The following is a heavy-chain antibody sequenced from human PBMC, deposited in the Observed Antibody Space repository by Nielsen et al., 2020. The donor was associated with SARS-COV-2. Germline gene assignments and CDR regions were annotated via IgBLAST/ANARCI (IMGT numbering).Heavy chain of an antibody. D-gene: IGHD2-15*01. CDR2: MNPNSGNT. Sequence: ASVKVSCKASGYTFTSYDINWVRQATGQGLEWMGWMNPNSGNTGYAQKFQGRITMTRNTSISTAYMELRSLRSDDTAVYYCARASGGPYPDIWGQGTMVTVSS. J-gene: IGHJ3*02. V-gene: IGHV1-8*01. CDR3: ARASGGPYPDI. CDR1: GYTFTSYD.